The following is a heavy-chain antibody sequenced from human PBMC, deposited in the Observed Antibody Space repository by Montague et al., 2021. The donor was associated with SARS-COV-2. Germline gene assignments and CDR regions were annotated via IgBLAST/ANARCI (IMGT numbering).Heavy chain of an antibody. V-gene: IGHV4-59*08. J-gene: IGHJ3*02. CDR3: AKQALTRYCPSTTCFGAAFDI. CDR1: GVSISSYY. Sequence: SETLSLTCTVSGVSISSYYWTWIRQPPGKGLEWIGFIYYSGSTNYNPSLKSRATISVDTSNNQFSLKLSSVTAADTAVYYCAKQALTRYCPSTTCFGAAFDIWGQGTMVTVSS. CDR2: IYYSGST. D-gene: IGHD2-2*01.